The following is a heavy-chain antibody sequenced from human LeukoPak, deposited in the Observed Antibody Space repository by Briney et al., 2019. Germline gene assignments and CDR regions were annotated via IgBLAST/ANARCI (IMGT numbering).Heavy chain of an antibody. V-gene: IGHV1-69*01. CDR3: ARGDYYDSSGYYSPNWFDP. J-gene: IGHJ5*02. CDR1: GGTFSSYA. Sequence: SVKVSCKASGGTFSSYAISWVRQGPGQGLEWMGGSIPVFGTANYAQKFQGRVTITADESTSTAYMELSSLRSEDTAVYYCARGDYYDSSGYYSPNWFDPWGQGTLVTVSS. CDR2: SIPVFGTA. D-gene: IGHD3-22*01.